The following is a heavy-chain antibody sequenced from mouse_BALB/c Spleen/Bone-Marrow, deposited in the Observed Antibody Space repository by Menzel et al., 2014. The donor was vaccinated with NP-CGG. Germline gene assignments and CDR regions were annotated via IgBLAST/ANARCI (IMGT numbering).Heavy chain of an antibody. J-gene: IGHJ2*01. D-gene: IGHD2-1*01. CDR1: GFSLTSYG. V-gene: IGHV2-9*02. CDR3: ASYGNYFDY. CDR2: IWAGGST. Sequence: VMLVESGPGLVAPSQSLSITCTVSGFSLTSYGVHWVRQPPGKSLEWLGVIWAGGSTNYNSALMSRLSISKDNSKSQVFLKMNSLQTDDTAMYYCASYGNYFDYWGQGTTLTVSS.